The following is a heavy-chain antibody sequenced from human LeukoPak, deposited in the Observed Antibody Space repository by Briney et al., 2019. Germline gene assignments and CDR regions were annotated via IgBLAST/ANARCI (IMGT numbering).Heavy chain of an antibody. CDR1: GGSISSSHYY. D-gene: IGHD2-15*01. CDR3: ARLPGVAAIEAWYFDL. V-gene: IGHV4-39*01. J-gene: IGHJ2*01. Sequence: PSETLSLTCTVSGGSISSSHYYWGWIRQPPGKGLEWIGSIYYRGTTYYNPSLKSRLTISIDTSKNQFSLKLTSVTAADTAVYYCARLPGVAAIEAWYFDLWGRGTLVTVSS. CDR2: IYYRGTT.